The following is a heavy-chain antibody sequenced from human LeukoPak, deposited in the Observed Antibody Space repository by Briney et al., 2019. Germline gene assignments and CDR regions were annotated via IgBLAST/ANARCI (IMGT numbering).Heavy chain of an antibody. CDR3: ARDGGIVGARRPLNAFDI. J-gene: IGHJ3*02. CDR2: IYYSGST. Sequence: SETLSLTCAVSGGSISSGGYSWSWIRQHPGKGLEWIGYIYYSGSTYYNPSLKSRVTISVDTSKNQFSLKLSSVTAADTAVYYCARDGGIVGARRPLNAFDIWGQGTMVTVSS. D-gene: IGHD1-26*01. CDR1: GGSISSGGYS. V-gene: IGHV4-31*11.